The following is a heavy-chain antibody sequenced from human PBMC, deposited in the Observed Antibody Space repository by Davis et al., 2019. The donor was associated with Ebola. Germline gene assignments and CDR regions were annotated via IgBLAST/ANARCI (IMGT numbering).Heavy chain of an antibody. Sequence: PGGSLRLSCAASGFTSRSYRMSRVRQAPGKRLEWVANIKQDGSEKYYVDSVKCRFTISRDNAKNSLYLQMNSLRAEDTAVYYCARGQILSGSYAGDAFYIWGPGTMVTVSS. J-gene: IGHJ3*02. CDR2: IKQDGSEK. CDR1: GFTSRSYR. V-gene: IGHV3-7*03. CDR3: ARGQILSGSYAGDAFYI. D-gene: IGHD1-26*01.